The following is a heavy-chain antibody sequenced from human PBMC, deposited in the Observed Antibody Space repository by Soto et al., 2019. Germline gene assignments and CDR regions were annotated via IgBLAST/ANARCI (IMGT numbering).Heavy chain of an antibody. V-gene: IGHV4-34*01. J-gene: IGHJ4*02. CDR3: ARGPANWNYADY. D-gene: IGHD1-7*01. CDR2: INHSGST. Sequence: NPAETLSLTCAVYGGSFSGYYWSWIRQPPGKGLEWIGEINHSGSTNYNPSLKSRVTISVDTSKNQFSLKLISVTAADTAVYYCARGPANWNYADYWGQGTLVTVSS. CDR1: GGSFSGYY.